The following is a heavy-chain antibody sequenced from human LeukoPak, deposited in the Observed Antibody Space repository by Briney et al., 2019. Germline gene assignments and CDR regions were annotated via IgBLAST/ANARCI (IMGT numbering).Heavy chain of an antibody. CDR1: GFTFSSYE. CDR3: AELGITMIGGV. V-gene: IGHV3-48*03. D-gene: IGHD3-10*02. J-gene: IGHJ6*04. CDR2: ISSSGSTI. Sequence: GGSLRLSCAASGFTFSSYEMAWVRQAPGKGLEWVSYISSSGSTIYYADSVKGRFTISRDNAKNSLYLQMNSLRAEDTAVYYCAELGITMIGGVWGKGTTVTISS.